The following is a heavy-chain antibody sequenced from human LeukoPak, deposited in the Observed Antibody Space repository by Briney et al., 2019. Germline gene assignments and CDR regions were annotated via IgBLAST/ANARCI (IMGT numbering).Heavy chain of an antibody. J-gene: IGHJ4*02. Sequence: PSESLSLTCAVAGGSSRSGDYFWSWIRQPPGKGLEWIGHSHYTGNTYYNPSLKRRVSIPGDTSKNQFSLKRSSVTAADTSVYYCEGYSTSWQSFDCWGQGTLVTVSS. CDR1: GGSSRSGDYF. CDR2: SHYTGNT. D-gene: IGHD6-13*01. V-gene: IGHV4-30-4*01. CDR3: EGYSTSWQSFDC.